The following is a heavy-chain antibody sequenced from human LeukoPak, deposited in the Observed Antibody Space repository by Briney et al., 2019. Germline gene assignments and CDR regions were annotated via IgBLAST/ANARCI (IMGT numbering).Heavy chain of an antibody. Sequence: ASVKVSCKTSGGTFSSYAISWVRQAPGQGLEWMVRIIPIFGTANYAQKFQGRVTITTDESTSTAYMELSSLRSEDTAVYYCARGANSSSHYQLLYWGQGTLVTVSS. J-gene: IGHJ4*02. CDR1: GGTFSSYA. D-gene: IGHD6-6*01. V-gene: IGHV1-69*05. CDR2: IIPIFGTA. CDR3: ARGANSSSHYQLLY.